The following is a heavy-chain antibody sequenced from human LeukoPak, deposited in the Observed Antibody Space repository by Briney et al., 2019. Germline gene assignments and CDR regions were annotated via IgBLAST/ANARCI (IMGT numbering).Heavy chain of an antibody. CDR3: ARVFSAGLQS. V-gene: IGHV3-7*01. D-gene: IGHD5-24*01. Sequence: GGSLRLSCAASGFMFSSYWMSWIRQAPGKGLEWVANIKQDGSEKYYVDSVKGRFTISRDNAKNSLYLQMNSLRAEDTAVYYCARVFSAGLQSWGQGTLVTVSS. J-gene: IGHJ4*02. CDR2: IKQDGSEK. CDR1: GFMFSSYW.